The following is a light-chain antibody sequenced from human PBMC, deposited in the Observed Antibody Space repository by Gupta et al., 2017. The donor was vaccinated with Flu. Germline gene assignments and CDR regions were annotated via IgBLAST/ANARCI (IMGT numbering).Light chain of an antibody. CDR3: QGADNTVV. J-gene: IGLJ3*02. CDR1: KLVNDC. V-gene: IGLV3-1*01. Sequence: VSPEQTATVTCSGGKLVNDCVYKHQQKPGQCLVLVMYQQHQRPSGSPERFSGSNTGNTATLAIRGVEAVEEADYYCQGADNTVVFGGGTRLTVL. CDR2: QQH.